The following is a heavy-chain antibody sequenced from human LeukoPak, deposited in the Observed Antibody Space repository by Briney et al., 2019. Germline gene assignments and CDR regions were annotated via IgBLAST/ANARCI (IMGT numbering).Heavy chain of an antibody. CDR1: GYTFTIYG. CDR2: ISAYNGNT. Sequence: ASVSLSCTASGYTFTIYGISWVRQAPGQGREWMGWISAYNGNTNYAQKLQGRVTITTDTSTSTAYMELRSLRSDDTAVYYCARDEDDYWGQGTLVTVSS. CDR3: ARDEDDY. J-gene: IGHJ4*02. V-gene: IGHV1-18*01.